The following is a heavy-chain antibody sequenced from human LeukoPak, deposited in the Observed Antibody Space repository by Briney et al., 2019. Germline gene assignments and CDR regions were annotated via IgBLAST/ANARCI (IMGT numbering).Heavy chain of an antibody. CDR1: GGSISSYY. V-gene: IGHV4-59*01. D-gene: IGHD3-10*01. J-gene: IGHJ4*02. CDR2: IYYSGST. CDR3: ATSVHPVYYGGTFDY. Sequence: SETLSLTCTVSGGSISSYYWSWIRQPPGKGLEWIGYIYYSGSTNYNPSLKSRVTISVDTSKNQFSLKLSSVTAADTAGYYWATSVHPVYYGGTFDYWGQGTLVTVSS.